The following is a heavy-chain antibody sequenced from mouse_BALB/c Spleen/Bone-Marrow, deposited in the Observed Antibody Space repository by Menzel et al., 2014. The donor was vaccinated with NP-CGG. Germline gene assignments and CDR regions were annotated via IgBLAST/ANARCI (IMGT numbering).Heavy chain of an antibody. CDR1: GFNIKDTY. CDR3: ARWGITTGFAY. V-gene: IGHV14-3*02. Sequence: EVKLQESGAELVKPGASVKLSCTASGFNIKDTYMHWVKRRPEQGLEWIGRIDPANGNTKYDPKFQGKATITADTSSNTAYLQLSSLTSEDTAVYYCARWGITTGFAYWGQGTPVTVSA. J-gene: IGHJ3*01. D-gene: IGHD2-4*01. CDR2: IDPANGNT.